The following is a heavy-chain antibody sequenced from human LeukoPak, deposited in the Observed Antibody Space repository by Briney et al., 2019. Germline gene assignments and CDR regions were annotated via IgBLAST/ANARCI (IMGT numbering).Heavy chain of an antibody. D-gene: IGHD5-24*01. Sequence: SGTLSLTCTVSGGSISSGSYYWSWIRQPAGKGLEWIGRIYTSGSTNYNPSLKSRVTISVDTSKNQFSLKLSSVTAADTAVYYCARERVGERWLQSHAFDIWGQGTMVTVSS. J-gene: IGHJ3*02. CDR1: GGSISSGSYY. CDR3: ARERVGERWLQSHAFDI. CDR2: IYTSGST. V-gene: IGHV4-61*02.